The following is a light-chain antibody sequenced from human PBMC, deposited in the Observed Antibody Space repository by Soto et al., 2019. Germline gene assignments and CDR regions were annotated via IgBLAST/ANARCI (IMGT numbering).Light chain of an antibody. J-gene: IGLJ1*01. V-gene: IGLV3-21*02. CDR1: NVGSKS. CDR2: DDS. CDR3: QVWDDSNDHIYV. Sequence: SYELTQPPSGSGAPGQTARITCGGNNVGSKSVHWYQQKSGQAPVVVVYDDSDRPSGIPERFSGSNSGNTATLTISRVEAGDEADYYCQVWDDSNDHIYVFGTGTKVTVL.